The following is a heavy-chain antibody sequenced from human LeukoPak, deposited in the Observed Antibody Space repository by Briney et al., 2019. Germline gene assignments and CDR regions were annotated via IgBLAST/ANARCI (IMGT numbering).Heavy chain of an antibody. Sequence: SETLSLTCTVSGASITSSTYSWGWIRQPPGKGLEWIGSIYYSGSTYYNPSLKSRVTISVDTSKNQFSLKLSSVTAADTAVYYCARVSWFDELPNYWGQGTLVSVSS. CDR3: ARVSWFDELPNY. CDR1: GASITSSTYS. CDR2: IYYSGST. V-gene: IGHV4-39*07. J-gene: IGHJ4*02. D-gene: IGHD3-10*01.